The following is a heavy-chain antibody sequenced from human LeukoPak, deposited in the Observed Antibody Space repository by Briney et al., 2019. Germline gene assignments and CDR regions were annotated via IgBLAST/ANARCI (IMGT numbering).Heavy chain of an antibody. Sequence: ASVKVSCKASGFTFTNYAIQWVRQAPGQRLEWMGWINAGNGHTRYSQRFQGRVTITRDTSATTAYMEVTSLGSEDTAVYYCARGIWSRTVSSYYFDYWGQGTLVTVSS. J-gene: IGHJ4*02. CDR2: INAGNGHT. V-gene: IGHV1-3*01. CDR3: ARGIWSRTVSSYYFDY. D-gene: IGHD3-3*01. CDR1: GFTFTNYA.